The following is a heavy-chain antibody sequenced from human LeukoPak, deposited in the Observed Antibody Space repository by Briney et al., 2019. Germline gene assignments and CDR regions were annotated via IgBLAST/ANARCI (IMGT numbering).Heavy chain of an antibody. CDR1: GITFSSYG. V-gene: IGHV3-7*01. D-gene: IGHD1-26*01. CDR2: IKQDGSEK. J-gene: IGHJ6*02. CDR3: ARGAGGSYSYALDV. Sequence: GGSLRLSCAASGITFSSYGMTWVRQAPGKGLEWVANIKQDGSEKFYADSVKGRFTISRDNAKNSLSLQMNSLRAEDTAVYYCARGAGGSYSYALDVWGQGTTVTVSS.